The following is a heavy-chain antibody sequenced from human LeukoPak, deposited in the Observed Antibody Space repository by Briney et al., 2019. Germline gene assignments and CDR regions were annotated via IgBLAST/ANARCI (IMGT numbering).Heavy chain of an antibody. D-gene: IGHD6-6*01. V-gene: IGHV4-59*08. CDR1: GASISSYY. J-gene: IGHJ4*02. CDR2: IYYTGST. Sequence: ETLSLTCTVSGASISSYYYSWIRQPPGKGLEWIAYIYYTGSTNYNPSLKRRVTISLDTSKNHFSLKLSSVTAADTAVYYCATRYIGKSSSSSFDYWGQGTLVTVSP. CDR3: ATRYIGKSSSSSFDY.